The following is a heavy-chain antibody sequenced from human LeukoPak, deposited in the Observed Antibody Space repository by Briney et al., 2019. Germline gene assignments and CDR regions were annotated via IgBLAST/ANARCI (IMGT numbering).Heavy chain of an antibody. CDR3: ARLRVVDYGGNSIVDAFDI. CDR1: GYSFTSYW. J-gene: IGHJ3*02. D-gene: IGHD4-23*01. V-gene: IGHV5-10-1*01. CDR2: IDPSDSYT. Sequence: NRGESLKISCKGSGYSFTSYWISWVRQMPGKGLEWMGRIDPSDSYTNYSPSFQGHVTISADKSISTAYLQWSSLKASDTAMYYCARLRVVDYGGNSIVDAFDIWGQGTMVTVSS.